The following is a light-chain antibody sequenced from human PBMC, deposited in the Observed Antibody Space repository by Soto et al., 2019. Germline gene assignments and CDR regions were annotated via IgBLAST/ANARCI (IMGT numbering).Light chain of an antibody. J-gene: IGKJ3*01. CDR2: GAS. CDR3: QHYGKFPLT. V-gene: IGKV3-20*01. CDR1: LGTDANY. Sequence: EVVVTQSPGTLSLSPGERATLSCRASLGTDANYLAWYQQKPGQAPRLLIYGASSRATGIPDRFSGSGSRTDFTLTISRLEPEDFSMYYCQHYGKFPLTFGPGTRLDIK.